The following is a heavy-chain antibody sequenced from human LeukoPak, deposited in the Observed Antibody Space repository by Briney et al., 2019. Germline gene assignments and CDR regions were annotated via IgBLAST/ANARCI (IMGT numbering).Heavy chain of an antibody. V-gene: IGHV3-30*02. J-gene: IGHJ4*02. CDR3: ARDRAGIVGATPTPYYFDY. Sequence: GGSLRLSCAASGFTFSSYGMHWVRQAPGKGLEWVAFIRYDGSNKYYADSVKGRFTISRDNSKNTLYLQMNSLRAEDTAVYYCARDRAGIVGATPTPYYFDYWGQGTLVTVSS. D-gene: IGHD1-26*01. CDR2: IRYDGSNK. CDR1: GFTFSSYG.